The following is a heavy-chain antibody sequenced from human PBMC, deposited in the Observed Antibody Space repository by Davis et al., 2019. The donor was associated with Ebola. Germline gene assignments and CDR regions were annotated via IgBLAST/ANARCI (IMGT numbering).Heavy chain of an antibody. D-gene: IGHD6-6*01. Sequence: AASVKVSCKASGYTFTGYYMHWVRQAPGQGLEWMGWINPNSGGTNYAQKFQGWVTMTRDTSISTAYMELSSLRSEDTAMYYCASSQGIAARSHLYYYGMDVWGQGTTVTVSS. J-gene: IGHJ6*02. CDR1: GYTFTGYY. CDR2: INPNSGGT. V-gene: IGHV1-2*04. CDR3: ASSQGIAARSHLYYYGMDV.